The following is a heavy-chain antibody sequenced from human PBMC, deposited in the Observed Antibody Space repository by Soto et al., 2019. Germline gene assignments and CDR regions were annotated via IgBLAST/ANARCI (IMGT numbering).Heavy chain of an antibody. D-gene: IGHD2-2*01. CDR1: GFTFSSYG. Sequence: QVQLVESGGGVVQPGRSLRLSCAASGFTFSSYGMHWVRQAPGKGLEWVAVIWYDGSNKYYADSVKGRFTISRDNSKNTLYLQMNSLRAEDTAVYYCARDVSSAWYFDLWGRGTLVTVSS. CDR3: ARDVSSAWYFDL. V-gene: IGHV3-33*01. CDR2: IWYDGSNK. J-gene: IGHJ2*01.